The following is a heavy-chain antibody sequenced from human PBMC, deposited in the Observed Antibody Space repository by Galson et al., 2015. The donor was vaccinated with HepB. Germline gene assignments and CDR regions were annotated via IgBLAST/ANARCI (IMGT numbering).Heavy chain of an antibody. J-gene: IGHJ3*02. V-gene: IGHV3-15*07. CDR2: IKSKTDGGTT. D-gene: IGHD2-21*01. CDR3: TSFLCGGDSYLDAFDI. CDR1: GFTFSNAW. Sequence: SLRLSCAASGFTFSNAWMNWVRQAPGKGLEWVGRIKSKTDGGTTDYAAPVKGRFTISRDDSKNTLYLQMNSLKTEDTAVYYCTSFLCGGDSYLDAFDIWGQGTMVTVSS.